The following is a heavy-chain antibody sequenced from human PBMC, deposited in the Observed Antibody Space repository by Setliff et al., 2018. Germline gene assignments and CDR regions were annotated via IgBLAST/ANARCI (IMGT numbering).Heavy chain of an antibody. Sequence: GGSLRLSCAASGFTFRSYSMTWVRQAPGKGLEWVSGISSSGSYTYYAGSVKGRFTISRDNANNSVFLQMDTLRPEDTAVYYCLRDNYYDSTQDAFDIWGQGTMVTVSS. CDR2: ISSSGSYT. CDR1: GFTFRSYS. V-gene: IGHV3-21*06. D-gene: IGHD3-22*01. CDR3: LRDNYYDSTQDAFDI. J-gene: IGHJ3*02.